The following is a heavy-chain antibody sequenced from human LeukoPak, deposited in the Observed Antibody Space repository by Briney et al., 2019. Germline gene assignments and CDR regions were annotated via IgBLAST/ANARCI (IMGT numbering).Heavy chain of an antibody. V-gene: IGHV3-21*04. Sequence: PGGSLRLSCAASGFTFSSYNMIWFRQAPGKGPEWVSAISTSSSNTYYSDSVKGRFTISRDNAKNSLYLQMNSLRAEDTAVYYCAREGSSSSGTSPLAYWGQGTLVTVSS. J-gene: IGHJ4*02. CDR1: GFTFSSYN. CDR2: ISTSSSNT. CDR3: AREGSSSSGTSPLAY. D-gene: IGHD3-22*01.